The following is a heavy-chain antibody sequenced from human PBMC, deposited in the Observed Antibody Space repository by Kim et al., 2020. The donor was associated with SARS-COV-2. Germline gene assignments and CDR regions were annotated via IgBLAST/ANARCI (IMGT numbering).Heavy chain of an antibody. V-gene: IGHV4-59*08. J-gene: IGHJ6*03. CDR1: GGSISSYY. Sequence: SETLSLTCTVSGGSISSYYWSWIRQPPGKGLEWIGYIYYSGSTNYNPSLKSRVTISVDTSKNQFSLKLSSVTAADTAVYYCARLAAPEYSGYDYVGYYYFYMDVWGKGTTVTVSS. D-gene: IGHD5-12*01. CDR3: ARLAAPEYSGYDYVGYYYFYMDV. CDR2: IYYSGST.